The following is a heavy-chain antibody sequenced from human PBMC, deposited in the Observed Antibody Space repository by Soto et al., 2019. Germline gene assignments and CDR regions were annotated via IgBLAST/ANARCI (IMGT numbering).Heavy chain of an antibody. V-gene: IGHV4-4*02. Sequence: SETLSLTCVVSGGSISSTNWWTWVRQPPGKRLEWIGEIYHNGITNFNPSLKSRVTISMDTSKNQFSLKLRSVTAADTAVYFCATLRGLGVVSPYFDYWGQGLMVTVSS. CDR3: ATLRGLGVVSPYFDY. CDR2: IYHNGIT. D-gene: IGHD3-10*01. J-gene: IGHJ4*02. CDR1: GGSISSTNW.